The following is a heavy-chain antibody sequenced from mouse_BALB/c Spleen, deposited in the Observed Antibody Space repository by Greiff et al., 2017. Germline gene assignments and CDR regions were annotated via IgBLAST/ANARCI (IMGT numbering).Heavy chain of an antibody. CDR3: ARGAGSSYWYFDV. J-gene: IGHJ1*01. Sequence: QVQLKQSGPGLVAPSQSLSITCTVSGFSLTGYGVNWVRQPPGKGLEWLGMIWGDGSTDYNSALKSRLSISKDNSKSQVFLKMNSLQTDDTARYYCARGAGSSYWYFDVWGAGTTVTVSS. CDR2: IWGDGST. D-gene: IGHD1-1*01. V-gene: IGHV2-6-7*01. CDR1: GFSLTGYG.